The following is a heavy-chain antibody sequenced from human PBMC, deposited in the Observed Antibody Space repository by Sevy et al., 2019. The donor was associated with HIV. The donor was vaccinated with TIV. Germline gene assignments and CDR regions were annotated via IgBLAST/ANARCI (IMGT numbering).Heavy chain of an antibody. D-gene: IGHD2-15*01. Sequence: GGSLRLSCAASGFTFSNAWMSWVRQAPGKGLEWVGRIKSKTDGGTTDYAAPVKGRFTISRDDSKNTLYLQINSLKTEETAVYYCTTVPGRLDCSGGSCYASADAFDIWGQGTMVTVSS. V-gene: IGHV3-15*01. CDR1: GFTFSNAW. J-gene: IGHJ3*02. CDR2: IKSKTDGGTT. CDR3: TTVPGRLDCSGGSCYASADAFDI.